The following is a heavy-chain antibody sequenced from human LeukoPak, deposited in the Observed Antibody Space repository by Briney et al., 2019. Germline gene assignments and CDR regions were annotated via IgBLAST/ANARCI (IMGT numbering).Heavy chain of an antibody. Sequence: ASVKVSCKASGYTFTGYYMHWVRQAPGQGLEWMGRINPNSGGTNYAQKFQGRVTMTRDTSIGTAYMELSRLRSDDTAAYYCARVYKLENYFDYWGQGTLVTVSS. D-gene: IGHD3-10*01. CDR2: INPNSGGT. CDR3: ARVYKLENYFDY. J-gene: IGHJ4*02. V-gene: IGHV1-2*06. CDR1: GYTFTGYY.